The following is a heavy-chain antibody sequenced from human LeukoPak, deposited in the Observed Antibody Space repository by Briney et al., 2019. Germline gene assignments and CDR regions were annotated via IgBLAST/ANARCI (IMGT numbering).Heavy chain of an antibody. Sequence: GGSLRLSCVASGFTLDAYAMHWVRQVRGKGLEWVSFINADGSRTYYADSVKGRFTISRDNYKNSLYLQMTSLRPEDSALYYCATWAFYHDLDVWGRGTTVTVSS. CDR2: INADGSRT. D-gene: IGHD3-3*01. V-gene: IGHV3-43*02. J-gene: IGHJ6*02. CDR3: ATWAFYHDLDV. CDR1: GFTLDAYA.